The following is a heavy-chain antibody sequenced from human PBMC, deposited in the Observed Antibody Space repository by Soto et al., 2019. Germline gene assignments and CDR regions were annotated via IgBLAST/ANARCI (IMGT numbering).Heavy chain of an antibody. CDR3: AKEGYDFGYYYYGMDV. D-gene: IGHD5-12*01. CDR1: GFTFSSYA. J-gene: IGHJ6*02. CDR2: ISGSGGST. V-gene: IGHV3-23*01. Sequence: AVGSLRLSCAASGFTFSSYAMSWVRQAPGKGLEWVSAISGSGGSTYYADSVKGRFTISRDNSKNTLYLQMNSLRAEDTAVYYCAKEGYDFGYYYYGMDVWGQGTTVTVSS.